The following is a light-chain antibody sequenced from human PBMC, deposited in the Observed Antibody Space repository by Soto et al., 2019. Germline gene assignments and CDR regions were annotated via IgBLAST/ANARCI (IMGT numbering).Light chain of an antibody. J-gene: IGKJ5*01. V-gene: IGKV4-1*01. CDR2: WAS. Sequence: DIVMTQSPDSLAVSLGERATINCKSSQSVLYSSNNKDYLAWYQQKPGQPPNLLIYWASTQESGVPDRFSGSGSGTDFTLTISSLQAEDVAVYYCQQYYTTPITFGQGTRLEIE. CDR3: QQYYTTPIT. CDR1: QSVLYSSNNKDY.